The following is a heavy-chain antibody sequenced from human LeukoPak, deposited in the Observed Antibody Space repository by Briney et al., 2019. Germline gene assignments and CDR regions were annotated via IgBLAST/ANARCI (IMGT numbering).Heavy chain of an antibody. Sequence: GGSLRLSCVASGFAFSNYNMNWVRQAPGRGGEGVSSMSRCSSYIYYADSVKGRFIISRDNAKNSLYLQMKSLRAEDTAVYYCARYLVPYCGGDCYSDFDYWGQGTLVTVPS. CDR2: MSRCSSYI. V-gene: IGHV3-21*01. D-gene: IGHD2-21*02. CDR1: GFAFSNYN. J-gene: IGHJ4*02. CDR3: ARYLVPYCGGDCYSDFDY.